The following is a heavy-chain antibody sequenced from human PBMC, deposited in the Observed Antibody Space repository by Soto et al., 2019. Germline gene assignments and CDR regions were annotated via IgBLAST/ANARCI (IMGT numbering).Heavy chain of an antibody. CDR2: IWYDGSNK. CDR1: GFTFSSYG. Sequence: QVQLVESGGGVVQPGRSLRLSCAASGFTFSSYGMHWVRQAPGKGLEWVAVIWYDGSNKYYADSVKGRFTISRDNSKNTLYLQMNSLRAEDTAVYYCARKEVMLLGRAPKRYYYYGMDVWGQGTTVAVSS. CDR3: ARKEVMLLGRAPKRYYYYGMDV. J-gene: IGHJ6*02. V-gene: IGHV3-33*01. D-gene: IGHD2-21*01.